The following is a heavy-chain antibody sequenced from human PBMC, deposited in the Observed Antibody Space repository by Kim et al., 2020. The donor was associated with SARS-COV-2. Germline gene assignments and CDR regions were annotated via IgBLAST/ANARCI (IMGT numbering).Heavy chain of an antibody. CDR3: ARGRGYSYGLN. D-gene: IGHD5-18*01. CDR2: T. Sequence: TNSTPSLTRRVTISVDTSKNQFSLKLSSVTAAYTAVYYCARGRGYSYGLNWGQGTLVTVSS. J-gene: IGHJ4*02. V-gene: IGHV4-34*01.